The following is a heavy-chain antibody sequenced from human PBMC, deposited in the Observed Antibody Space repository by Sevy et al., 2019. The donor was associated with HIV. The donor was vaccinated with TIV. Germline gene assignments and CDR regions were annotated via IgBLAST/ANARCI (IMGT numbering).Heavy chain of an antibody. V-gene: IGHV3-21*01. CDR2: ISSGSSYI. CDR3: ARDGGSSSTSCLLYFDY. D-gene: IGHD2-2*01. Sequence: GGSLRLSCAASGFTFSSYSMNWVRQAPGKGLEWVSSISSGSSYIYYADSVKGRFTISRDNAKNSLYLQMNSLRAEDTAVYYCARDGGSSSTSCLLYFDYWGQGTLVTVSS. CDR1: GFTFSSYS. J-gene: IGHJ4*02.